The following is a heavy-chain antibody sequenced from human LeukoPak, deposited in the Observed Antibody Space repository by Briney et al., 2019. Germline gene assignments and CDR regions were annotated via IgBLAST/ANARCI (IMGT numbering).Heavy chain of an antibody. CDR1: GYTFTSCY. V-gene: IGHV1-2*02. D-gene: IGHD5-18*01. CDR2: INPNSGGT. J-gene: IGHJ6*03. Sequence: EASVKVSCKASGYTFTSCYMHWVRQAPGQGLEWMGWINPNSGGTNYAQKFQGRVTMTRDTSISTAYMELSRLRSDDTAVYYCARDHEAMGAYYYYMDVWGKGTTVTISS. CDR3: ARDHEAMGAYYYYMDV.